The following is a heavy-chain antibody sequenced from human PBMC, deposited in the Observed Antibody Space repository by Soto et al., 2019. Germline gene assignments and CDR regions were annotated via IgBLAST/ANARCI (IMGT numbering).Heavy chain of an antibody. CDR1: GLSISKSRMG. V-gene: IGHV2-26*01. CDR2: IFSNDEK. J-gene: IGHJ4*02. Sequence: QVTLKESGPVLVKPTEALTLTCTVSGLSISKSRMGVSWIRQPPGKALEWLAHIFSNDEKSYSKSLKSRLTLSKDTSKSQVAITMTDIDPVDQETYYCARLVGGYSYGYFFDYWGQGTLVTVSS. D-gene: IGHD5-18*01. CDR3: ARLVGGYSYGYFFDY.